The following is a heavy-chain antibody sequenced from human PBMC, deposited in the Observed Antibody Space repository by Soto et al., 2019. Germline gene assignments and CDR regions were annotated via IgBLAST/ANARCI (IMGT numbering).Heavy chain of an antibody. V-gene: IGHV6-1*01. D-gene: IGHD6-19*01. Sequence: PWLTQSLPCAISGDSVSSNSAAWNWIRRSPSRGLEWLGRRYYRSKRYNDYAVSVKSRITINPDTSKNQFSLQLNSVTPEDTAVYYCARDKEGRSGWRNDYYYGMDVWGQGTTVTVSS. CDR3: ARDKEGRSGWRNDYYYGMDV. CDR1: GDSVSSNSAA. CDR2: RYYRSKRYN. J-gene: IGHJ6*02.